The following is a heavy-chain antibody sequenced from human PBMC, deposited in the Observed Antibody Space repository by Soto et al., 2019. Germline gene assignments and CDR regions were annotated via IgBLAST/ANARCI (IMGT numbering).Heavy chain of an antibody. CDR2: IIPIFGTA. J-gene: IGHJ6*02. Sequence: GASVKVSCKASGGTFSSYAISWVRQAPGQGLEWMGGIIPIFGTANYAQKFQGRVTITADESTSTAYMELSSLRSEDTAVYYCARAQQLPRYELSYYYYGMDVWGQGTTVTVSS. CDR1: GGTFSSYA. D-gene: IGHD6-13*01. V-gene: IGHV1-69*01. CDR3: ARAQQLPRYELSYYYYGMDV.